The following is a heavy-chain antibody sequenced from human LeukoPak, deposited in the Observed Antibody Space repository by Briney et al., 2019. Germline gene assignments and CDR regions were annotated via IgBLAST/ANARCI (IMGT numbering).Heavy chain of an antibody. V-gene: IGHV4-59*08. D-gene: IGHD6-13*01. Sequence: SETLSLTCTVSGGSISSYYWSWIRQPPGKGLEWIGYIYYSGSTNYNPSLKSRVTISVDTSKNQFSLKLSSVTAADTAVYYCASVECSSSCPFDYWGQGTLVTVSS. J-gene: IGHJ4*02. CDR3: ASVECSSSCPFDY. CDR1: GGSISSYY. CDR2: IYYSGST.